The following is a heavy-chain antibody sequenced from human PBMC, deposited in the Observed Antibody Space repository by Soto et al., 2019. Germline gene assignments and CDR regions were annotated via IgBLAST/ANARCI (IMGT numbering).Heavy chain of an antibody. Sequence: SETLSLTCAVYGGSFSGYYWSWVRQPPTKGLEWIGEISHRGTTNYNPSLKSRVTISVDKSKNQFSLKLSSVTAADTALYYCARDWYRGGNSFYDDSGQGVLVTVSS. CDR1: GGSFSGYY. V-gene: IGHV4-34*01. CDR3: ARDWYRGGNSFYDD. CDR2: ISHRGTT. D-gene: IGHD2-15*01. J-gene: IGHJ4*02.